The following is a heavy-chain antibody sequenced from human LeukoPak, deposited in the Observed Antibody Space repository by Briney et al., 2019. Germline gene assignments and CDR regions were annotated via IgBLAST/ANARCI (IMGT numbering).Heavy chain of an antibody. CDR1: GFTISSQA. Sequence: GGSLRLSCVASGFTISSQAMSWVRQAPGKGLECVSTIGISDVDRHYADSVKGRFTISRDNSKNTLYLQMNSLRADDTAVYYCAKGYGDLVAFDIWGQGTMVTVSS. J-gene: IGHJ3*02. V-gene: IGHV3-23*01. CDR3: AKGYGDLVAFDI. D-gene: IGHD4-17*01. CDR2: IGISDVDR.